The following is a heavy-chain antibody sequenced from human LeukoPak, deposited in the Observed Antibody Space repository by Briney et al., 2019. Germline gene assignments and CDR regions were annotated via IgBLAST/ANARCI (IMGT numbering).Heavy chain of an antibody. J-gene: IGHJ6*02. V-gene: IGHV3-74*01. CDR2: ISGDGRTR. Sequence: PGGSLRLSCAASGFTFNNYWMNWVRQAPGKGLVWVARISGDGRTRSYVDSVKGRFTISRDNSKNTLYLQMNSLRAEDTAVYYCAKAGATQMDVWGQGTTVTVSS. CDR1: GFTFNNYW. CDR3: AKAGATQMDV.